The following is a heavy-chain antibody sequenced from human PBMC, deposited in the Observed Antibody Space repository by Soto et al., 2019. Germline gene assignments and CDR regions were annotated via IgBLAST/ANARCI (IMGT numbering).Heavy chain of an antibody. CDR3: ARGRLAARPGRWFRVADY. J-gene: IGHJ4*02. CDR1: GGSISSYY. D-gene: IGHD6-6*01. CDR2: IYYSGST. Sequence: PSETLSLTCTVSGGSISSYYWSWIRQPPGKGLEWIGYIYYSGSTNYNPSLKSRVTISVDTSKNQFSLKLSSVTAADTAVYYCARGRLAARPGRWFRVADYWGQGTLVTVSS. V-gene: IGHV4-59*01.